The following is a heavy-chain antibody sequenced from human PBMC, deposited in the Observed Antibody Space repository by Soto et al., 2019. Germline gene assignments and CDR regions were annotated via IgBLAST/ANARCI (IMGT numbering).Heavy chain of an antibody. CDR3: AREERRSSSWYQNWFDP. V-gene: IGHV4-4*02. Sequence: PSETLSLTCAVSGVSISSSNWWSWVRQPPGKGLEWIGEIYHSGSTNYNPSLKSRVTISVDKSKNQFSLKLSAVTAADTAVYYCAREERRSSSWYQNWFDPWGQGTLVTVSS. CDR1: GVSISSSNW. CDR2: IYHSGST. D-gene: IGHD6-13*01. J-gene: IGHJ5*02.